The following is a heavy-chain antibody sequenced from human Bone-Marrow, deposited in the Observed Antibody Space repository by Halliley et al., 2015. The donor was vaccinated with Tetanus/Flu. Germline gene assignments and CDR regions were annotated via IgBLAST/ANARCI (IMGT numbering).Heavy chain of an antibody. CDR3: ARSSSEYQLLFWFDP. CDR2: MYPGDSDA. Sequence: QLVQSGAEVKKPGESLKISCKASGYSFTSYWIGWVRQMPGKGLEWMGIMYPGDSDARYSPSFKGQVTISVDKSISTAYLQWSSLKASDTAMYYCARSSSEYQLLFWFDPWGQGTLVTVTS. V-gene: IGHV5-51*03. CDR1: GYSFTSYW. J-gene: IGHJ5*02. D-gene: IGHD2-2*01.